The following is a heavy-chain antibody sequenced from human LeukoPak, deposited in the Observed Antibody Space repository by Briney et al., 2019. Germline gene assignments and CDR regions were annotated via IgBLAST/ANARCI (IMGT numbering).Heavy chain of an antibody. D-gene: IGHD6-19*01. Sequence: GGPLRLSCAASGFTFSSYAMHWVRQAPGKGLEGVTIISYDGSNKYYADSVKGRFTISRDNSKNSLYLQMNSLRAEDTAVYYCARASSQYSGWFYYFDHWGQGTLVTVSS. CDR3: ARASSQYSGWFYYFDH. CDR1: GFTFSSYA. J-gene: IGHJ4*02. V-gene: IGHV3-30-3*01. CDR2: ISYDGSNK.